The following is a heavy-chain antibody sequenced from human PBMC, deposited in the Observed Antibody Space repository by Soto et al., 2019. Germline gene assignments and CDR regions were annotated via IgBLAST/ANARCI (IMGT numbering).Heavy chain of an antibody. CDR1: GGSITTSSYN. J-gene: IGHJ3*01. CDR3: TRFYGNASDV. Sequence: QLQLQESGPGLVKPSETLSLTCSVSGGSITTSSYNWDWIRQPPGKGLEWIGTIYYDGSTSYNPSLKSQVTISVDTSKKHFALKVNSVTAADTAVYYCTRFYGNASDVWGRGTVVTVSS. CDR2: IYYDGST. V-gene: IGHV4-39*02. D-gene: IGHD3-10*01.